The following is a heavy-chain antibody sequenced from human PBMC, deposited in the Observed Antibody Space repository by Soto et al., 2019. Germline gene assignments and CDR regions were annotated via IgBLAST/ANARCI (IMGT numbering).Heavy chain of an antibody. CDR2: IYYSGTT. V-gene: IGHV4-39*01. J-gene: IGHJ4*02. CDR1: GGSISSSSYY. D-gene: IGHD3-9*01. Sequence: QLQLQESGPGLVKPSETLSLTCTVSGGSISSSSYYWGWIRQPPGKGLEWMGSIYYSGTTYYNPSLKSRVTISVDTSKNQFSLKLSSVTAADTAVYYCARHRGYYDILTGYYTELNFDYWGQGTLVTVSS. CDR3: ARHRGYYDILTGYYTELNFDY.